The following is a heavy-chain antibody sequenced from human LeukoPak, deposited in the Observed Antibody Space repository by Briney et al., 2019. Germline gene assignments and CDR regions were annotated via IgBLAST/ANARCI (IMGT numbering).Heavy chain of an antibody. CDR2: VSGSGGST. V-gene: IGHV3-23*01. D-gene: IGHD1-26*01. CDR1: GFTFSSYA. Sequence: PGGSLRLSCAASGFTFSSYAMSWVRQTPGKGLQWVSAVSGSGGSTYYADSVKGRFTISRDNSHNTLYLQMNSLRAEDTAVYYCAKVGATQDFWGQGTLVTVSS. CDR3: AKVGATQDF. J-gene: IGHJ4*02.